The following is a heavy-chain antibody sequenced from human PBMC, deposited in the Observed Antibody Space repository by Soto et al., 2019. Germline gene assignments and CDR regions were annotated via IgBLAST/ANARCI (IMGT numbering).Heavy chain of an antibody. CDR1: GYSFTTYF. V-gene: IGHV1-3*04. J-gene: IGHJ4*02. CDR2: INTGNGDT. D-gene: IGHD6-13*01. Sequence: QVQLVRSGAEVKKPGASVKVSCKTSGYSFTTYFMHWVRQAPGQRLEWMGWINTGNGDTKYSQQFQGRVTIARDTSASTTYMELSSLRSEDTAVYYCARPYSNSWSTYFDYWGQGTLVTVSS. CDR3: ARPYSNSWSTYFDY.